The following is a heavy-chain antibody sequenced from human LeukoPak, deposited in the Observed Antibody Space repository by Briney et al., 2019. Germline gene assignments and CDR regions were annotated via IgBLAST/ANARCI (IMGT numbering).Heavy chain of an antibody. J-gene: IGHJ3*02. Sequence: SETLSPTCTVSGGSISSYYWSWVRQPPGKGLEWIGYIYYSGSTDYNPSLKSRVTISVDTSKNQFSLKLSSVTAADTAVYYCARHDDYGRAFDIWGQGTMVTVSS. D-gene: IGHD4-17*01. CDR2: IYYSGST. CDR3: ARHDDYGRAFDI. CDR1: GGSISSYY. V-gene: IGHV4-59*08.